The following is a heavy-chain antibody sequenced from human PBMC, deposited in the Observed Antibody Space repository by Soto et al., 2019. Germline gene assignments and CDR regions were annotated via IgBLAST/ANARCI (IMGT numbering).Heavy chain of an antibody. Sequence: SETLSLTCAVYGGSFSGYYWSWIRQPPGKGLEWIGEINHSGSTNYTPSLKSRVTISVDTSKNQFPLKLSSVTAADTAVYYCARGRDVLLWFGEFYPYNWFDPWGQGTLVTVSS. J-gene: IGHJ5*02. CDR1: GGSFSGYY. V-gene: IGHV4-34*01. CDR2: INHSGST. CDR3: ARGRDVLLWFGEFYPYNWFDP. D-gene: IGHD3-10*01.